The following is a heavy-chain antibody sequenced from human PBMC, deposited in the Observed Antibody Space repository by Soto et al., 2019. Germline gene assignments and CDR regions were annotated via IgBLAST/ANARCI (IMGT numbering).Heavy chain of an antibody. CDR3: ASPSSPLYSSSWSDYGMDV. J-gene: IGHJ6*02. V-gene: IGHV5-51*01. CDR2: IYPGDSDT. D-gene: IGHD6-13*01. CDR1: GYSFTSYW. Sequence: GESLKISCKGSGYSFTSYWIGWVRQMPGKGLEWMGIIYPGDSDTRYSPSFQGQVTISADKSISTAYLQWSSLKASDTAMYYCASPSSPLYSSSWSDYGMDVWGQGTTVTVSS.